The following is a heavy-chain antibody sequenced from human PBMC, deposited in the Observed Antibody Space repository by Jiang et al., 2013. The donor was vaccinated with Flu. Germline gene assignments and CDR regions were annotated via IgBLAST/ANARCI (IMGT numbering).Heavy chain of an antibody. D-gene: IGHD2-8*01. Sequence: SNWMNWVRQVPGKGLVWVSHINDDGSTTNYADSVKGRFTISRDNAKNTLYLQMNSLRVEDTAKYYCLSILNGWGQGTLVTVSS. V-gene: IGHV3-74*01. J-gene: IGHJ4*02. CDR2: INDDGSTT. CDR3: LSILNG. CDR1: SNW.